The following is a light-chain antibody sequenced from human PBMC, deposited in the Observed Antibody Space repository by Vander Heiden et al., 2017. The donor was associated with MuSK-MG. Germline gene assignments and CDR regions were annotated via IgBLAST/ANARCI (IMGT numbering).Light chain of an antibody. CDR2: DAS. CDR1: QSVSSSY. J-gene: IGKJ4*01. Sequence: EIVLTQSPGTLSLPPGERATVSCRDSQSVSSSYLAWYQQKPGQAPRLLIYDASRRATGIPDRFSGSGSGADFTLTISRLEPEDLAVYYCQLYGSSPLLTFGGGTKVEI. CDR3: QLYGSSPLLT. V-gene: IGKV3-20*01.